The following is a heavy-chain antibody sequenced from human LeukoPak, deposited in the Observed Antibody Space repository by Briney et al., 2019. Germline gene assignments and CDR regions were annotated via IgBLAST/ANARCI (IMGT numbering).Heavy chain of an antibody. J-gene: IGHJ3*02. D-gene: IGHD1-26*01. V-gene: IGHV1-46*01. CDR3: ARALGGGSYPHAFDI. Sequence: ASVKVSCKASGYTFTSYAMHWVRQAPGQGLEWMGIINPSGGSTSYAQKFQGRVTMTRDTSTSTVYMELSSLRSEDTAVYYCARALGGGSYPHAFDIWGQGTMVTVSS. CDR2: INPSGGST. CDR1: GYTFTSYA.